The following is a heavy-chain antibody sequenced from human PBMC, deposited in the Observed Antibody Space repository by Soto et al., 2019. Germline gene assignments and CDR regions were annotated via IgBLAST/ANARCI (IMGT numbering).Heavy chain of an antibody. D-gene: IGHD2-2*01. CDR3: VRVPDR. CDR2: IYYSGST. V-gene: IGHV4-61*01. J-gene: IGHJ5*02. Sequence: PSETLSLTCTVSGGSVSSGSYYWSWIRQPPGKGLEWIGYIYYSGSTNYNPSLKSRVTISVDTSKNQFSLKLSSVTAADTAVYYCVRVPDRWGQGTLVTVSS. CDR1: GGSVSSGSYY.